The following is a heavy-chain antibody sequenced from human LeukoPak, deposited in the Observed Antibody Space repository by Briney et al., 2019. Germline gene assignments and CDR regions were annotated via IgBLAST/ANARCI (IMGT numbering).Heavy chain of an antibody. CDR1: GFTFSSYS. Sequence: PGGSLRLSCAASGFTFSSYSMNWVRQAPGKGLEWVSSISSSSSYIYYADSVKGRFTISRDNAKNSLYLQINSLRAEDTAVYYCAREGYSSGWFDAFDIWGQGTMVTVSS. CDR2: ISSSSSYI. V-gene: IGHV3-21*01. J-gene: IGHJ3*02. CDR3: AREGYSSGWFDAFDI. D-gene: IGHD6-19*01.